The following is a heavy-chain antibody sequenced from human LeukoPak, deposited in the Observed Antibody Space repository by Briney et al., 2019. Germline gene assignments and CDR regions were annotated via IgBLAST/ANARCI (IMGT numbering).Heavy chain of an antibody. CDR1: GFTFSDYA. CDR3: ARGPALYCTSSSCLDGVV. D-gene: IGHD2-2*01. CDR2: ISSGGSYI. J-gene: IGHJ4*02. V-gene: IGHV3-21*01. Sequence: GGSLRLSCAASGFTFSDYAMNWVRQAPGKGLEWVSSISSGGSYISYADSVKGRFTVSRDNAKDSLFLQMRSLRDEDTAVYYCARGPALYCTSSSCLDGVVWGQGTLVSVSS.